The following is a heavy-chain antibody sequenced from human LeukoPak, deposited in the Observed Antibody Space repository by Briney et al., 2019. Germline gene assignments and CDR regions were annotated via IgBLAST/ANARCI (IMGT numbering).Heavy chain of an antibody. J-gene: IGHJ4*02. D-gene: IGHD6-6*01. Sequence: GSLRLSCAASGFTLSDYWMHWVRQGPGKGLVWVSRINPDGSSTNDADFVKGRFTISRDNAKNTLNLQRNSLRAEDTAVYYCVRSTAVLPFDYWGQGIPVTVSS. CDR1: GFTLSDYW. V-gene: IGHV3-74*01. CDR3: VRSTAVLPFDY. CDR2: INPDGSST.